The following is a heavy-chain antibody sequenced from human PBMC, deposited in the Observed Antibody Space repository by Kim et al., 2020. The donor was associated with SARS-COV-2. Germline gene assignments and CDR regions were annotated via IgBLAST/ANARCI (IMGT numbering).Heavy chain of an antibody. Sequence: YADSVQCRLTTSIHNCKNTRELQMNSLRAEDTAVYYCARDSVSYGMDVWGQGTTVTVSS. CDR3: ARDSVSYGMDV. V-gene: IGHV3-53*04. D-gene: IGHD4-17*01. J-gene: IGHJ6*02.